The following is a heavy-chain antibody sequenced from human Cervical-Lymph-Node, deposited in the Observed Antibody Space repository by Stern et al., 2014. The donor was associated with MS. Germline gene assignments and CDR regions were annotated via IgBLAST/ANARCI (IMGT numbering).Heavy chain of an antibody. J-gene: IGHJ5*02. Sequence: VQLVESGADVKKPGSSVRVSCKASGDISWLRQAPGQGLEYMGVSIRTVGTAHYTQRFQGRLTITADKSTNTTYMELSSLRSDDTAIYYCATGAGDNWFDPWGQGTLVSVSS. CDR2: SIRTVGTA. CDR1: GD. D-gene: IGHD3-10*01. CDR3: ATGAGDNWFDP. V-gene: IGHV1-69*06.